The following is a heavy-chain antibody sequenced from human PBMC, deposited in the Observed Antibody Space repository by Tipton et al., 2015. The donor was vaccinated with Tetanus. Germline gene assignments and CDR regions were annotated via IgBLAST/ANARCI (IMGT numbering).Heavy chain of an antibody. CDR1: GASISNFY. D-gene: IGHD4/OR15-4a*01. CDR3: ARLSSSANDAHVFDI. Sequence: TLSLTCTVSGASISNFYWSWIRQPPGKGLEWIAYVSSSGRTNYNPSLKSRVTISVDTSSSQFSLRLTSVTAADTAVYYCARLSSSANDAHVFDIWGQGTLVTVSS. V-gene: IGHV4-4*08. J-gene: IGHJ3*02. CDR2: VSSSGRT.